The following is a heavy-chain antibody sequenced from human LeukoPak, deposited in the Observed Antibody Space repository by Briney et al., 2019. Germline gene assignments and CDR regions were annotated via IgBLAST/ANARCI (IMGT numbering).Heavy chain of an antibody. CDR2: ISSNGGST. D-gene: IGHD3-10*01. CDR1: GFTFSRYA. V-gene: IGHV3-64D*06. J-gene: IGHJ4*02. Sequence: QPGGSLRLSCSASGFTFSRYAMHWVRQAPGKGLEYVSAISSNGGSTYYADSVKGRFTISRDNSRNTLHIQMSSLRVEDTAVYYCVKDSSSGSYFDYWGQGTLVTVSS. CDR3: VKDSSSGSYFDY.